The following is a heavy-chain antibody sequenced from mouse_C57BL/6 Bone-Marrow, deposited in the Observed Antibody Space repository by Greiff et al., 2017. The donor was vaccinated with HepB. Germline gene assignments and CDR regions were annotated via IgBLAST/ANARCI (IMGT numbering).Heavy chain of an antibody. CDR3: AVYYGNWWVMDY. CDR2: IDPSDSYT. D-gene: IGHD2-1*01. Sequence: QVQLQQPGAELVRPGTSVKLSCKASGYTFTSYWMHWVKQRPGQGLEWIGVIDPSDSYTNYNQKFKGKATLTVDTSSSTAYMQLSSLTSEDSAVYYCAVYYGNWWVMDYWGQGTSVTVSS. J-gene: IGHJ4*01. V-gene: IGHV1-59*01. CDR1: GYTFTSYW.